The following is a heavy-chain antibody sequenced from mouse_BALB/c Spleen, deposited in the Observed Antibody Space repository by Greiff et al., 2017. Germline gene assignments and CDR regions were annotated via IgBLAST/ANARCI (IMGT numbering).Heavy chain of an antibody. D-gene: IGHD1-1*01. J-gene: IGHJ3*01. CDR2: ISDGGSYT. V-gene: IGHV5-4*02. CDR1: GFTFSDYY. CDR3: ARDREVATRRFAY. Sequence: EVKLMESGGGLVKPGGSLKLSCAASGFTFSDYYMYWVRQTPEKRLEWVATISDGGSYTYYPDSVKGRFTISRDNAKNNLYLQMSSLKSEDTAMYYCARDREVATRRFAYWGQGTLVTVSA.